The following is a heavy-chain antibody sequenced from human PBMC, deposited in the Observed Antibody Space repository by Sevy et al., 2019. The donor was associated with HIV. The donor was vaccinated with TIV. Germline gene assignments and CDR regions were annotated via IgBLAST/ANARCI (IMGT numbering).Heavy chain of an antibody. CDR2: MYHRGTT. J-gene: IGHJ4*01. V-gene: IGHV4-4*02. D-gene: IGHD6-19*01. CDR3: AAVTGTHILGYYFEF. CDR1: GLSISGSYW. Sequence: SETLSLTCAVSGLSISGSYWWSWVRQPPGKGLEWIGEMYHRGTTNYNPSLKSRVTISVDKSKNRFCLKVSSVTAADSAVYYCAAVTGTHILGYYFEFWGHGTLVTVSS.